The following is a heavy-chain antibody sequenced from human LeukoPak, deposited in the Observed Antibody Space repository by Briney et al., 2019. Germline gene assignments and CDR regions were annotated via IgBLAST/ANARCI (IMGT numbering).Heavy chain of an antibody. Sequence: GGSLRLSCAASGFTFSSYSMNWVRKAPGKGLEWVSSISSSSSYIYYADSVKGRFTISRDNAKNSLYLQMNSLRAEDTAVYYCARGPPDIVVVAVGTDYWGQGTLVTVSS. CDR1: GFTFSSYS. V-gene: IGHV3-21*01. CDR2: ISSSSSYI. J-gene: IGHJ4*02. CDR3: ARGPPDIVVVAVGTDY. D-gene: IGHD2-15*01.